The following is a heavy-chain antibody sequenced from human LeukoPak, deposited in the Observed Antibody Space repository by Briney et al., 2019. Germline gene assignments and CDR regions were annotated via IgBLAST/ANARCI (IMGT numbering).Heavy chain of an antibody. CDR2: FYYSGNT. J-gene: IGHJ4*02. CDR1: GDSISSSRNY. Sequence: PSETLSLTCTVSGDSISSSRNYWGWIRQPPGKGLEWIGSFYYSGNTYYNPSLKSRVTISVDKSKNQFSLKLSSVTAADTAVYSCGRHEQWLVLLKYWGQGTLVTVSS. D-gene: IGHD6-19*01. V-gene: IGHV4-39*01. CDR3: GRHEQWLVLLKY.